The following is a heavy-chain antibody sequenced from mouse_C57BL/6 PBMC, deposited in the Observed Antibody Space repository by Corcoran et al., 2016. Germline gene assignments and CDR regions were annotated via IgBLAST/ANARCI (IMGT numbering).Heavy chain of an antibody. CDR2: IYPGSGNT. CDR1: GYSFTSYY. V-gene: IGHV1-66*01. Sequence: QVQLQQSGPELVKPGASVKISCKASGYSFTSYYIHWVKQRPGQGLEWIGWIYPGSGNTKYNEKFKGKATLTADTSSSTAYMQLSSLTSEDSAVYYCARDYDWDFDVWGTGTTVTVSS. J-gene: IGHJ1*03. D-gene: IGHD2-4*01. CDR3: ARDYDWDFDV.